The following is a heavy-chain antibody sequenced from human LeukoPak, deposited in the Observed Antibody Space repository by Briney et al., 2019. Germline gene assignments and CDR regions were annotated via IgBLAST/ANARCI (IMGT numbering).Heavy chain of an antibody. CDR3: ARDTGDYNAFDI. V-gene: IGHV3-48*01. CDR1: GFTFSSYS. CDR2: ISSSTI. D-gene: IGHD4-17*01. Sequence: GGSLRLSCAASGFTFSSYSMNWVRQAPGKGLEWVSYISSSTIYYADSVKGRFTISRDNAKNSLYLQMNSLRAEDTAVYYCARDTGDYNAFDIWGQGTMVTVSS. J-gene: IGHJ3*02.